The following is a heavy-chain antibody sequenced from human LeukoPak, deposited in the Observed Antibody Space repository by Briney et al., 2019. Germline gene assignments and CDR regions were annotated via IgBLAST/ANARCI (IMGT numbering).Heavy chain of an antibody. J-gene: IGHJ4*02. CDR2: IYPGDSDT. V-gene: IGHV5-51*01. CDR3: ARSCRDGYRDFDY. D-gene: IGHD5-24*01. Sequence: GESLKASCKGSGYSFTSYWIGWVRQMPGKGLEWMGIIYPGDSDTRYSPSFQGQVTISADKSISTAYLQWSSLKASDTAMYFCARSCRDGYRDFDYWGQGTLVTVSS. CDR1: GYSFTSYW.